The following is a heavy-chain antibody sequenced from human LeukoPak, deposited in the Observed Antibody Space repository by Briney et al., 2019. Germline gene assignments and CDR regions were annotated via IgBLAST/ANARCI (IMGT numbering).Heavy chain of an antibody. CDR1: GGSFSGYY. J-gene: IGHJ4*02. CDR3: AGREMDQDY. CDR2: INHSGST. D-gene: IGHD2-15*01. Sequence: SETLSLTCAVYGGSFSGYYWSWIRQPPGKGLEWIGEINHSGSTNYNPSLKSRVTISVDTSKNQFSLKLSSVTAADTAVYYCAGREMDQDYWGQGTLVTVSS. V-gene: IGHV4-34*01.